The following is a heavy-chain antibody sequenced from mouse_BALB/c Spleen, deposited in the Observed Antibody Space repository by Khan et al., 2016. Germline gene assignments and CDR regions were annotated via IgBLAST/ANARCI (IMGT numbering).Heavy chain of an antibody. CDR3: GISVQATMDY. V-gene: IGHV3-8*02. Sequence: EVQLQESGPSLVKPSQTLSLTCSVTDDSITSSYWNWIRKFPGNKLEYMGYISDSGSNYYNPSLKSRISITRDTSKNQYYLKLKSVTTEDTAIYYCGISVQATMDYWGQGTSVTVSS. D-gene: IGHD3-2*02. CDR2: ISDSGSN. CDR1: DDSITSSY. J-gene: IGHJ4*01.